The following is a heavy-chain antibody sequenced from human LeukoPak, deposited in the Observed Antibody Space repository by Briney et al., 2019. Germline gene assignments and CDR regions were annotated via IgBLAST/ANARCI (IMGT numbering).Heavy chain of an antibody. CDR3: ARLKFYDSTGYSPGYYMDV. J-gene: IGHJ6*03. Sequence: PSETLSLTCTVSGGSIISNYWSWIRQSAGTGLEWIGRIYGSGITDYNPSLKSRVTMSLDTSRKQFSLRLTSVTAADTAVYYCARLKFYDSTGYSPGYYMDVWGKGTTVSVFS. CDR1: GGSIISNY. CDR2: IYGSGIT. V-gene: IGHV4-4*07. D-gene: IGHD3-22*01.